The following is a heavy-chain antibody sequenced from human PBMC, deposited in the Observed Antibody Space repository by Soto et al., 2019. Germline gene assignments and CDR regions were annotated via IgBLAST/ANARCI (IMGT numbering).Heavy chain of an antibody. CDR1: GFPFSNHA. Sequence: GGSLRLSCAASGFPFSNHAMSWVRQAPGKGLEWVSGISDGGDLIYYADSVKGRFSMSRDNSENMLYLQMTNLRAEDTAIYFCAKRPGTGLAAKKLDFWGQGTLVTVSS. D-gene: IGHD2-15*01. V-gene: IGHV3-23*01. J-gene: IGHJ4*02. CDR2: ISDGGDLI. CDR3: AKRPGTGLAAKKLDF.